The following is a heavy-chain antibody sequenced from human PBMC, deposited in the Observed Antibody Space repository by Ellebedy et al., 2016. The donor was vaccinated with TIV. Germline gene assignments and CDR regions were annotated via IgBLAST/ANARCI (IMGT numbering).Heavy chain of an antibody. V-gene: IGHV4-61*01. CDR1: GGSVSSGSYY. Sequence: SETLSLTCTVSGGSVSSGSYYWSWIRQPPGKGLEWIGYIYYSGSTNYNPSLKSRVTISVDTSKNQFSLKLSSVTAADTAVYYCAGTVTTGFYYYYGMDVWGQGTTVTVSS. J-gene: IGHJ6*02. D-gene: IGHD4-17*01. CDR3: AGTVTTGFYYYYGMDV. CDR2: IYYSGST.